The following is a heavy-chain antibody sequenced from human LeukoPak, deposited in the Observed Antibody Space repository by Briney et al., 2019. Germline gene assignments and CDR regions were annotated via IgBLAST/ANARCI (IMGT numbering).Heavy chain of an antibody. CDR3: AKEGCTSTNCYVNF. Sequence: GGSLRLSCAASGFTFSSYAMSWVRQAPGKGLEWVSVIGGSGGSTYYADSVKGRFTISRDDSKNTLYLQMNSLTAEDTALYYCAKEGCTSTNCYVNFWGQGTLVTASS. J-gene: IGHJ4*02. D-gene: IGHD2-2*01. CDR1: GFTFSSYA. CDR2: IGGSGGST. V-gene: IGHV3-23*01.